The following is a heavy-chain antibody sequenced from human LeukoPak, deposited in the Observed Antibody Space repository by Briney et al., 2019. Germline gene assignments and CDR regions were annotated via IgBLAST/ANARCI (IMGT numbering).Heavy chain of an antibody. V-gene: IGHV4-59*01. J-gene: IGHJ2*01. CDR3: ATLGGSYSVSHFDF. CDR2: IYYKGST. D-gene: IGHD2-15*01. Sequence: SDTLPSTDTVSVRSIRSSYWSCLRHSPGQALECFGYIYYKGSTNYNASLKSRVTISIDTSRSQFSRNLSSVAPADTAVYYCATLGGSYSVSHFDFWGRGTLVTVCS. CDR1: VRSIRSSY.